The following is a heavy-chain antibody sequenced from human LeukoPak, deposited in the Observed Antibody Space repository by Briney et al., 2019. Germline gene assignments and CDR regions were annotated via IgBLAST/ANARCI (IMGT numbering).Heavy chain of an antibody. CDR3: ARGARIAARPYYFDY. CDR2: IYPGDSDT. J-gene: IGHJ4*02. Sequence: GESLKISCKGSGYSFTSYWIGWVRQMPGKGLEWMGIIYPGDSDTRYSPSFQGQVTISAYKSISTAYLQWSSLKASDTAMYYCARGARIAARPYYFDYWGQGTLVTVSS. D-gene: IGHD6-6*01. CDR1: GYSFTSYW. V-gene: IGHV5-51*01.